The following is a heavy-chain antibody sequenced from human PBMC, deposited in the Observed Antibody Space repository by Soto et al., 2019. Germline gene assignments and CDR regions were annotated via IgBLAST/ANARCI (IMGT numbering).Heavy chain of an antibody. CDR3: AREADYGDYDFPSYYYYGMDV. CDR2: IWYDGSNK. Sequence: PGGSLRLSCTASGFSFSSNWMSWVRQAPGKGPEWVAVIWYDGSNKYYADSVKGRFTISRDNSKNTLYLQMNSLRAEDTAVYYCAREADYGDYDFPSYYYYGMDVWGQGTTVTVSS. D-gene: IGHD4-17*01. J-gene: IGHJ6*02. CDR1: GFSFSSNW. V-gene: IGHV3-33*08.